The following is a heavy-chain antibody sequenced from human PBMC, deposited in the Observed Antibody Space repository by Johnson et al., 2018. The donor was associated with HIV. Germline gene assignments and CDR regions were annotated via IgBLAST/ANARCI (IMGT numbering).Heavy chain of an antibody. D-gene: IGHD3/OR15-3a*01. CDR1: GFTFSSYW. CDR2: IKLDGSEK. J-gene: IGHJ3*01. Sequence: VQLVESGGGLVQPGGSLRLSCAASGFTFSSYWMSWVRQAPGKGLEWVANIKLDGSEKYFVDSVKGRFTISRDNAKNSLYLQINSLRAEDTAIYYCARVGLSARGLGPLDLWGQGTVVTVSS. CDR3: ARVGLSARGLGPLDL. V-gene: IGHV3-7*03.